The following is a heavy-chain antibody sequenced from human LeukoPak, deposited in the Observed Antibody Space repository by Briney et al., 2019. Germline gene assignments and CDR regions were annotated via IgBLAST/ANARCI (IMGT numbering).Heavy chain of an antibody. D-gene: IGHD3-16*01. Sequence: GGSLRLSCVASGFTFSSYSMKWVRQAPGKGLEWVSSISSSSSYIDYADSVKGRFTISRDNAKNSLYLQMNSLRDEDTAVYYCARAMGAFDIWGQGTMVTVSS. V-gene: IGHV3-21*01. CDR2: ISSSSSYI. J-gene: IGHJ3*02. CDR3: ARAMGAFDI. CDR1: GFTFSSYS.